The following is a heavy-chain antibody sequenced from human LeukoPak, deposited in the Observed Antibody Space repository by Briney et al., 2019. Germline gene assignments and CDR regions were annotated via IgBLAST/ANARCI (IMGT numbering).Heavy chain of an antibody. Sequence: SETLSLTCTVSGGSISSYYWSWIRQPPGKGLEWIGYIYYSGSTNYNPSLKSRVTISVDTSKNQFSLKLSSVTAADTAVYYCARGGSSKYQLPRIDYWGQGTLVTVSS. CDR3: ARGGSSKYQLPRIDY. D-gene: IGHD2-2*01. V-gene: IGHV4-59*01. J-gene: IGHJ4*02. CDR1: GGSISSYY. CDR2: IYYSGST.